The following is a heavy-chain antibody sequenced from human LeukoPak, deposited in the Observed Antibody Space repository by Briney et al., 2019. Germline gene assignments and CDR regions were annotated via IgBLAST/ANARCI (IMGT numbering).Heavy chain of an antibody. CDR1: GGSISSHY. CDR3: ARGTDYRDYARFSYSYTET. Sequence: SETLSLTCTVSGGSISSHYWSWLRHPPGKGLEWIGYIYYSGGTNYNPSPKSPVTISVDSSKNHFSLKLSSVTSAHTAVYYCARGTDYRDYARFSYSYTETWGTGNTV. J-gene: IGHJ6*01. CDR2: IYYSGGT. V-gene: IGHV4-59*11. D-gene: IGHD4-17*01.